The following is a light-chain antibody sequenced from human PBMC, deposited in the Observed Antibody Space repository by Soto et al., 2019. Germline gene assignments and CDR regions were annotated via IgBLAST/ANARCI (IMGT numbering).Light chain of an antibody. Sequence: QSALTQPPSASGSPGQSVTISCTGTSSDVGGYNYVSWYQQHPGKVPKLMVYEVNTRPSGVPDRFSGSKSGNTASLTVSGRQAEDEADYYCTSYAGGNNVFGTGTKVTVL. CDR1: SSDVGGYNY. CDR2: EVN. CDR3: TSYAGGNNV. V-gene: IGLV2-8*01. J-gene: IGLJ1*01.